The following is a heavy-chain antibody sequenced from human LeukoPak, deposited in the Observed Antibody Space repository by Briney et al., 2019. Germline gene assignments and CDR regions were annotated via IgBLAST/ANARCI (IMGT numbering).Heavy chain of an antibody. CDR3: VRDPEALDY. Sequence: GGSLRLSCAASGFTFSTYSMNWVRQAPGKGLEWVSYITGSGSPVYYADSVKGRFTISRDNAKNSLYLQMNSLRDEDTAVYYCVRDPEALDYWGQGTPVTVSS. J-gene: IGHJ4*02. CDR1: GFTFSTYS. V-gene: IGHV3-48*02. CDR2: ITGSGSPV.